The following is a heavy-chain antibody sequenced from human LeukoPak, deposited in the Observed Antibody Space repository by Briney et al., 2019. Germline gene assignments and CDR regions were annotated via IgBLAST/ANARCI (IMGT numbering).Heavy chain of an antibody. D-gene: IGHD6-13*01. CDR3: ARASIAAGLIWFDP. V-gene: IGHV4-59*08. J-gene: IGHJ5*02. Sequence: PSETLSLTCTVSGGSISSHYWSWIRQPPGKGLEWIGYIYYSGSTNYNPSLKSRVTISVDTSKNQFSLKLSSVTAADTAVYYCARASIAAGLIWFDPWGQGTLVTVSS. CDR1: GGSISSHY. CDR2: IYYSGST.